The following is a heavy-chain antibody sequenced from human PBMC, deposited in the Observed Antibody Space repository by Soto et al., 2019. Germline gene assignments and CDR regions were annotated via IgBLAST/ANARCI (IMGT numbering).Heavy chain of an antibody. CDR2: VFPGGPT. CDR1: GDPITSYF. CDR3: AITLSGFTYGSRQFYFDY. Sequence: KTSETLSLTCTVSGDPITSYFWTWLRQPAGKGLEWIGHVFPGGPTSHNSSLKSRVSMSVDTSKNQFSLTLTSVTAADTAVYYCAITLSGFTYGSRQFYFDYWGQGTLGTVSS. J-gene: IGHJ4*02. D-gene: IGHD3-10*01. V-gene: IGHV4-4*07.